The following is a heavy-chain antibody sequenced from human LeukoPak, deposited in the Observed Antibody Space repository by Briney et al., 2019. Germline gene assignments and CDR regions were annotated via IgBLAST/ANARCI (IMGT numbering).Heavy chain of an antibody. CDR3: ARGTMTTVTYYFDY. D-gene: IGHD4-17*01. J-gene: IGHJ4*02. CDR2: INHSGST. Sequence: SETLPLTCAVYGGSFSGYYWSWIRQPPGKGLEWIGEINHSGSTNYNPSLKSRVTISVDTSKNQFSLKLSSVTAADTAVYYCARGTMTTVTYYFDYWGQGTLVTVSS. V-gene: IGHV4-34*01. CDR1: GGSFSGYY.